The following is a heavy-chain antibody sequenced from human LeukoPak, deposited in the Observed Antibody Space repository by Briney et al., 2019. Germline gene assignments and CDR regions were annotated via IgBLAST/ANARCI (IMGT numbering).Heavy chain of an antibody. D-gene: IGHD3-22*01. CDR3: ARGGHYYDSSGYYGWFDP. Sequence: GGSLRLSCAASGFTFSTFGMNWVRQAPGKGLEWVSFISSSSSSILYADSVKGRFTISRDNSKNTMYLQMNSLRAEDTAVYYCARGGHYYDSSGYYGWFDPWGQGTLVTVSS. CDR1: GFTFSTFG. J-gene: IGHJ5*02. V-gene: IGHV3-21*01. CDR2: ISSSSSSI.